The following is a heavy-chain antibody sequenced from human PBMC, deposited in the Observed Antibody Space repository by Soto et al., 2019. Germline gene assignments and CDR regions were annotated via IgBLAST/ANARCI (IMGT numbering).Heavy chain of an antibody. CDR3: ARQRITMVRGVIPAYNWFDP. D-gene: IGHD3-10*01. Sequence: QLQLQESGPGLVKPSETLSLTCTVSGGSISSSSYYWGWIRQPPGKGLEWIGSIYYSGSTYYNPSLKSRVTISVDTSKNQFSLKLSSVTAAETAVYYCARQRITMVRGVIPAYNWFDPWGQRTLVTVSS. CDR2: IYYSGST. CDR1: GGSISSSSYY. V-gene: IGHV4-39*01. J-gene: IGHJ5*02.